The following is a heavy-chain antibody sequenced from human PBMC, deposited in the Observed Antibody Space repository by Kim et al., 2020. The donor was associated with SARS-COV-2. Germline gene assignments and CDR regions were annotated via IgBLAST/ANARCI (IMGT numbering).Heavy chain of an antibody. Sequence: SETLSLTCTVSGGSISSYYWSWIRQPPGKGLEWIGYIYYSGSTNYNPSLKSRVTISVDTSKNQCSLKLSSVTAADTAVYYCAAAMVTRYYYYGMDVWGQGTTVTVSS. J-gene: IGHJ6*02. D-gene: IGHD5-18*01. CDR1: GGSISSYY. V-gene: IGHV4-59*13. CDR3: AAAMVTRYYYYGMDV. CDR2: IYYSGST.